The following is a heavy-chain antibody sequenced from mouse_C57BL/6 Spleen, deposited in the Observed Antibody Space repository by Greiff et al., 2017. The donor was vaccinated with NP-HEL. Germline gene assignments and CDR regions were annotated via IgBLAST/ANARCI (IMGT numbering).Heavy chain of an antibody. CDR3: ARSLYDGYPKVWFAY. Sequence: QVQLQQSGPELVKPGASVKISCKASGYTFTDYYINWVKQRPGQGLEWIGWIFPGSGSTYYNEKFKGKATLTVDKSSSTAYMLLSSLTSEDSAVYFCARSLYDGYPKVWFAYWGQGTLVTVSA. CDR1: GYTFTDYY. V-gene: IGHV1-75*01. D-gene: IGHD2-3*01. CDR2: IFPGSGST. J-gene: IGHJ3*01.